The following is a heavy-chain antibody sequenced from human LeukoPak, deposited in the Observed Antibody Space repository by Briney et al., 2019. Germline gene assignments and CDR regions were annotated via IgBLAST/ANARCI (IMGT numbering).Heavy chain of an antibody. CDR3: ARGEMAARYAFDI. CDR2: ISSSSSYI. CDR1: GFTFSTYS. D-gene: IGHD5-24*01. Sequence: GGSLRLSCAASGFTFSTYSMNWVRQAPGKGLEWVSSISSSSSYIYYADSVKGRFTISRDNARNSLYLQMNSLRAEDTAVYYCARGEMAARYAFDIRGQGTMVTVSS. J-gene: IGHJ3*02. V-gene: IGHV3-21*01.